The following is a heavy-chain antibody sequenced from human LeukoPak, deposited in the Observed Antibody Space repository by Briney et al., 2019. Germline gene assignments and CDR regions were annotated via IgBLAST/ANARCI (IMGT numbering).Heavy chain of an antibody. CDR3: ARELPRSVATTLHSNDY. V-gene: IGHV1-2*02. CDR2: INPNSGGT. J-gene: IGHJ4*02. Sequence: ASVKVSRKASGYTFTGYYMHWVRQAPRQGLEWMGWINPNSGGTNYAQKFQGRVTMTRDTSISTAYMELSRLRSDDTAVYYCARELPRSVATTLHSNDYWGQGTLVTVSS. D-gene: IGHD5-12*01. CDR1: GYTFTGYY.